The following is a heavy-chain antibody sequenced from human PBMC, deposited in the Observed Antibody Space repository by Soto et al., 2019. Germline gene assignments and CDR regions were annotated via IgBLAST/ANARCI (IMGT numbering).Heavy chain of an antibody. D-gene: IGHD3-22*01. CDR1: GYSFDGYW. V-gene: IGHV5-10-1*01. Sequence: GESLKISWKGSGYSFDGYWITLVRQMPGKGLEWMGRIDPSDSQTYYSPSFRGHVTISAAKSITTVFLQWSSLRASDTAMYYCARQIYDSDSGPNFQSYFDSWCQGTLVTVSS. J-gene: IGHJ4*02. CDR2: IDPSDSQT. CDR3: ARQIYDSDSGPNFQSYFDS.